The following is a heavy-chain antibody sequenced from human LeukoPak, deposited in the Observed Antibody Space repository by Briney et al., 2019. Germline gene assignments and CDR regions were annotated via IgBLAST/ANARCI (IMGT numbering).Heavy chain of an antibody. CDR1: GYTFTGYY. Sequence: ASVKVSCKASGYTFTGYYMHWVRQAPGQGLEWMGWINPNSGGTNYAQKFQGRVTITRDTSISTAYMELSRLRSDDTAVYYCARDPILEVAGRPEDDYWGQGTLVTVSS. CDR2: INPNSGGT. CDR3: ARDPILEVAGRPEDDY. D-gene: IGHD6-19*01. J-gene: IGHJ4*02. V-gene: IGHV1-2*02.